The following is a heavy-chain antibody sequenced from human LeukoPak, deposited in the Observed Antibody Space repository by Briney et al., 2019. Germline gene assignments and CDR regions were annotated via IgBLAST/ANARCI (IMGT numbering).Heavy chain of an antibody. CDR3: ARELLWFGESSAAFDY. V-gene: IGHV3-48*03. D-gene: IGHD3-10*01. Sequence: GGSLRLSCAASGFTFSSYEMNWVRQAPGKGLEWVSYISSSGSTIYYADSVRGRFTISRDNAKNSLYLQMNSLRAEDTAVYYCARELLWFGESSAAFDYWGQGTLVTVSS. CDR1: GFTFSSYE. J-gene: IGHJ4*02. CDR2: ISSSGSTI.